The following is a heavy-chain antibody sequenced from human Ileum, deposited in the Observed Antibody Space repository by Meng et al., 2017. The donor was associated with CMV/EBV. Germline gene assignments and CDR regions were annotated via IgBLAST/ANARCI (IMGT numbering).Heavy chain of an antibody. J-gene: IGHJ6*01. Sequence: ASVKVSCKASGYTFTGHYIHWVRQAPGQGLEWMGWINPDSGGSNYAQRFQGKVTMTRDTSISIAYMELSRLRSDDTAVYFCARGIVSRSAGYSSYYGMDVWGQGTTVT. CDR2: INPDSGGS. V-gene: IGHV1-2*02. D-gene: IGHD6-6*01. CDR3: ARGIVSRSAGYSSYYGMDV. CDR1: GYTFTGHY.